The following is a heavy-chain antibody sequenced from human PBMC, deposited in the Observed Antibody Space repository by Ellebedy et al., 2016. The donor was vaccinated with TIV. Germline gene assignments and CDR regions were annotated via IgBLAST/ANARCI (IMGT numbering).Heavy chain of an antibody. CDR2: INPSGGST. Sequence: ASVKVSXKASGYTFTSYYMHWVRQAPGQGLEWMGIINPSGGSTSYAQKFQGRVTMTRDTSITTAYMELSRLRSDDTAVYYCAREASDITMVRGLGWYFDLWGRGTLVTVPS. D-gene: IGHD3-10*01. CDR3: AREASDITMVRGLGWYFDL. CDR1: GYTFTSYY. V-gene: IGHV1-46*01. J-gene: IGHJ2*01.